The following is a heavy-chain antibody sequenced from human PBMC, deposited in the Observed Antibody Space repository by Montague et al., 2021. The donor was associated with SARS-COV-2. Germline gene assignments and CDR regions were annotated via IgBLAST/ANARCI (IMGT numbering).Heavy chain of an antibody. J-gene: IGHJ5*02. V-gene: IGHV4-39*01. CDR3: ARRFTGLEPPFDP. D-gene: IGHD1-1*01. CDR1: GGSIRSATYY. CDR2: IYYSGST. Sequence: SETLSLTCDVSGGSIRSATYYWAWIRQPPGRGLEWIGNIYYSGSTMYNPSLKSRVTMSVDTSKNQFSLHLNLVTAADTAVYYCARRFTGLEPPFDPWGQGTLVIDSS.